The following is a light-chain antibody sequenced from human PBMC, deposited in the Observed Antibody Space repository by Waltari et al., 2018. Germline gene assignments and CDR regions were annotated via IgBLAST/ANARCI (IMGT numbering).Light chain of an antibody. J-gene: IGLJ2*01. CDR1: GLPNQY. V-gene: IGLV3-25*03. CDR3: QSSDSSNTDIYL. CDR2: KDT. Sequence: SYELPQPPSVSVSPGQPARITCSGDGLPNQYAYGYQQRSGQAPLLVIYKDTERPSGIPERFSGSSSGTTVTLTISGVQAEDDADYYCQSSDSSNTDIYLFGGGTKLTVL.